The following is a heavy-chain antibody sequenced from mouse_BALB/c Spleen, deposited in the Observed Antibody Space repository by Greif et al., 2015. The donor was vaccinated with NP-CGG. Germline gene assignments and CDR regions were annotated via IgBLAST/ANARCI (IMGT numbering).Heavy chain of an antibody. J-gene: IGHJ2*01. V-gene: IGHV14-1*02. Sequence: EVQLQQSGAELVRPGALVKLSCKASGFNIKDYYMHWVKQRPEQGLEWIGWIDPENGNTIYDPKFQGKASITADTSSNTASLQLSSLTSEDTPVYYCAYVISFVYWGQGTPLTLSS. CDR3: AYVISFVY. CDR1: GFNIKDYY. CDR2: IDPENGNT.